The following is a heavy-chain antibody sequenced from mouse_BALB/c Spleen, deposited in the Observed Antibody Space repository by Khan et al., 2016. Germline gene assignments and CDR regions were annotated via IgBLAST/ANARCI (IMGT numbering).Heavy chain of an antibody. V-gene: IGHV1-80*01. CDR2: IYPGDGDT. J-gene: IGHJ4*01. D-gene: IGHD2-1*01. CDR1: GYVFSNFW. Sequence: QVQLKQSGAELVRPGSSVKISCKASGYVFSNFWMNWVKQRPGQGLEWIGQIYPGDGDTNYNGKFKGKATLTADNSSSTAYMQLSSLTSEDSAVEFCGKGNGNPYYALDHWGQGTSVTVSS. CDR3: GKGNGNPYYALDH.